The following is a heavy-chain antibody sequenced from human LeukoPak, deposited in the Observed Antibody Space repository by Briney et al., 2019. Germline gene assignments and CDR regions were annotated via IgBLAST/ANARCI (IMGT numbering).Heavy chain of an antibody. CDR1: GYTFTNHW. CDR3: ASKDGGNSGAFDI. V-gene: IGHV5-51*01. D-gene: IGHD4-23*01. CDR2: IYPGDSDT. J-gene: IGHJ3*02. Sequence: GESLKISCKGSGYTFTNHWIGWVRQMPGKGLEWMGIIYPGDSDTRYSPSFQGQVTISADKSISTAYLQWSSLKASDTAMYYCASKDGGNSGAFDIWGQGTMVTVSS.